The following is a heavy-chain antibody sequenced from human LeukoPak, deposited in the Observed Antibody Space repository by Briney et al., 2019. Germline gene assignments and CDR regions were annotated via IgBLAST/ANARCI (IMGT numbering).Heavy chain of an antibody. CDR3: ARGPFIVVVPAANDFDY. J-gene: IGHJ4*02. CDR2: IYHSGST. CDR1: GGSISSSNW. V-gene: IGHV4-4*02. D-gene: IGHD2-2*01. Sequence: SETLSLTCAVSGGSISSSNWWSWVRQPPGKGLEWIGEIYHSGSTNYNPSLKSRVTISVDRSKNQFSLKLSSVTAADTAVYYCARGPFIVVVPAANDFDYWGQGTLVTVSS.